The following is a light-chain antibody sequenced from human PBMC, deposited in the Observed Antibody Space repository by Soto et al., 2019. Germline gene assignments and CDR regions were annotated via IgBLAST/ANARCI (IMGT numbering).Light chain of an antibody. CDR1: SSDIGDYNY. CDR2: DVS. V-gene: IGLV2-14*01. J-gene: IGLJ1*01. Sequence: QSVLTQPASVSGSPGQSITLSCTGTSSDIGDYNYVSWYQQYPGKAPKVIIYDVSNRPSGVSNRFSGSKSGNTASLTISGLQAEDEGDYYCSSYSSSGTLYVFGTGTKLTV. CDR3: SSYSSSGTLYV.